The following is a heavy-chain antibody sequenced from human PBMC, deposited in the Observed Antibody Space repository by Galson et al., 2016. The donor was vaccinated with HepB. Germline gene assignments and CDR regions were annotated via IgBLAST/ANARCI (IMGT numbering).Heavy chain of an antibody. CDR3: ARDPYYYGMDV. CDR2: INSDSSTI. V-gene: IGHV3-48*02. CDR1: GFIFSSYS. Sequence: SLRLSCATSGFIFSSYSMNWVRQAPGKGLEWVSYINSDSSTIYYADSVKGRFTISRDNAKNSLYLQVNSLRDEDTAVYYCARDPYYYGMDVWGQGTTVTVPS. J-gene: IGHJ6*02.